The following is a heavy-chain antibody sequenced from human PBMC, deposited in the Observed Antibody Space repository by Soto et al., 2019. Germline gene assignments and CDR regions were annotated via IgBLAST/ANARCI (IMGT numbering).Heavy chain of an antibody. D-gene: IGHD4-17*01. J-gene: IGHJ4*02. CDR2: VNHRGRT. CDR1: GGSFSGYY. Sequence: SETLSLTCAVYGGSFSGYYWIWIRQPPGKGLEWIGEVNHRGRTNYNPSLKSRVTISADTSKNQFSLKLNSVTAADTALYYCARHGDYVGVDYWGQGILVTVSS. CDR3: ARHGDYVGVDY. V-gene: IGHV4-34*01.